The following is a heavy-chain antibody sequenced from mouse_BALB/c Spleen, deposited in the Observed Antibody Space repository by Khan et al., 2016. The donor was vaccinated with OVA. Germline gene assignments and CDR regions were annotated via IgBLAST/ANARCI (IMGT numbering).Heavy chain of an antibody. Sequence: QVQLQQSGPELVKPGASVKMSCKASGYTFTDYIISWVKQRTGQGLEWIGEIYPGSGTTHYNEKFKGKATLTADNSSNTANMQLNSLTSEDSAIYFCARFETTVADYWGQGTTLTVSS. D-gene: IGHD1-1*01. CDR1: GYTFTDYI. J-gene: IGHJ2*01. V-gene: IGHV1-81*01. CDR2: IYPGSGTT. CDR3: ARFETTVADY.